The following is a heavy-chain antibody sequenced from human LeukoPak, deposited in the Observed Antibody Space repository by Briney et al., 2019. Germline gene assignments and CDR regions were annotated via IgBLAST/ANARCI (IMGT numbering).Heavy chain of an antibody. D-gene: IGHD1-1*01. Sequence: SETLSLTCTVSGGSISSSSYYWGWIRQPPGKGLEWIGSIYYSGSTYYNPSLKSRVTISVDTSKNQFSLKLSSVTAADTAVYYCARAPFYNSARLDVWGQGTTVTVSS. CDR2: IYYSGST. V-gene: IGHV4-39*07. CDR1: GGSISSSSYY. J-gene: IGHJ6*02. CDR3: ARAPFYNSARLDV.